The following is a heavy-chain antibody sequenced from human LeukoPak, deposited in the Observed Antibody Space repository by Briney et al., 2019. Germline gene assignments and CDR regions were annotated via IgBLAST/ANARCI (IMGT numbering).Heavy chain of an antibody. CDR3: AREGDGYKY. CDR1: GYTFTGYD. CDR2: MSPNSGNT. Sequence: ASVKVSCKASGYTFTGYDINWVRQATGQGLEWMGWMSPNSGNTGYAQKFQGRVTMTRNTSISTAYMELSSLRPEDTAVYYCAREGDGYKYWGQGTLVTVSS. J-gene: IGHJ4*02. D-gene: IGHD5-24*01. V-gene: IGHV1-8*01.